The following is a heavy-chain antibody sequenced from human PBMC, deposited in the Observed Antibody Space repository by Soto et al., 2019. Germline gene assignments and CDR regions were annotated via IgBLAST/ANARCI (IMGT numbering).Heavy chain of an antibody. Sequence: PGGSLRLSCAASGFTFSSYWMHWVRQAPGKGLVWVSRINSDGSSTSYADSVKGRFTISRDNAKNTLYLQMNSLRAEDTAVYYCAQIAVAGSPPGYYGMDVWGQGTTVTVSS. CDR2: INSDGSST. D-gene: IGHD6-19*01. J-gene: IGHJ6*02. CDR3: AQIAVAGSPPGYYGMDV. CDR1: GFTFSSYW. V-gene: IGHV3-74*01.